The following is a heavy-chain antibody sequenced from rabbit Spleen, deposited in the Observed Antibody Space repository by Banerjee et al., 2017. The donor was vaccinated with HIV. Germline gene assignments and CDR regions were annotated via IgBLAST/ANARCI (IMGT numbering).Heavy chain of an antibody. J-gene: IGHJ6*01. CDR1: GFTLSSYY. V-gene: IGHV1S7*01. D-gene: IGHD7-1*01. CDR3: TRFYAGYGDFGYAAM. CDR2: IDPVFGIT. Sequence: QLEESTGGLVQPGGSLKLSCKASGFTLSSYYMNWVRQAPGKGLEWIGYIDPVFGITYYANWVNGRFSISRENAQNTVFLQMTSLTAADTATYFCTRFYAGYGDFGYAAMWGPGTLVTVS.